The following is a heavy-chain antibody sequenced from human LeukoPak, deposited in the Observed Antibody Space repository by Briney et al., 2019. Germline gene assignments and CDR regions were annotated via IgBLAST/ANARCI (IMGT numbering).Heavy chain of an antibody. J-gene: IGHJ4*02. CDR2: IIPAFGTP. Sequence: SVKCSCNTPGRTFRTYAISCVRQAAGQWLGSMGRIIPAFGTPNYAQKFRGRVTITTYESTRTAYRELSRLRSEDTDVYYCARVRRGGCSGSRCYSDYWGQGTLVSVSS. V-gene: IGHV1-69*05. D-gene: IGHD2-2*01. CDR1: GRTFRTYA. CDR3: ARVRRGGCSGSRCYSDY.